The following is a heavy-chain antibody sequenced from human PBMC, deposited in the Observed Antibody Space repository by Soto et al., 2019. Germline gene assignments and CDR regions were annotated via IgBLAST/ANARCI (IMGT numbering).Heavy chain of an antibody. CDR3: TAYNTSRHAAFDI. V-gene: IGHV3-7*01. J-gene: IGHJ3*02. D-gene: IGHD1-20*01. CDR2: IKNDANEM. CDR1: GFKFSNYW. Sequence: EVQVVESGGGLVQPGGSLRLSGAASGFKFSNYWMSWVRQAPGKGLEWMANIKNDANEMYYVDSVKGRFNITGDSAKNSLFLISDSLRVEDTPVYYGTAYNTSRHAAFDIWGQGTTVIVSS.